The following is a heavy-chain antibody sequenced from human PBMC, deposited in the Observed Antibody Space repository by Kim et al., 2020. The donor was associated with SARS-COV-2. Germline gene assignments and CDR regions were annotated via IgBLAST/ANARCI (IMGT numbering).Heavy chain of an antibody. CDR3: ARVYSSSWVVTSRWWFDP. D-gene: IGHD6-13*01. V-gene: IGHV3-11*06. J-gene: IGHJ5*02. Sequence: KGRFTISRDNAKNSLYLQMNSLRAEDTAVYYCARVYSSSWVVTSRWWFDPWGQGTLVTVSS.